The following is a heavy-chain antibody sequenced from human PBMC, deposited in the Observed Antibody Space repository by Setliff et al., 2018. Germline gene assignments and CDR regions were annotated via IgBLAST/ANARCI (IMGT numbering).Heavy chain of an antibody. CDR1: GYTFTRYY. Sequence: ASVKVSCKASGYTFTRYYMYWVRQAPGQGLEWMGIINVSGGSASYAEKFQGRVTMTRDTSTSTIYMELASLIYDDTAVYYCAGPRGPYSASDAFDIWGQGTMVTVSS. V-gene: IGHV1-46*01. CDR3: AGPRGPYSASDAFDI. D-gene: IGHD3-16*01. CDR2: INVSGGSA. J-gene: IGHJ3*02.